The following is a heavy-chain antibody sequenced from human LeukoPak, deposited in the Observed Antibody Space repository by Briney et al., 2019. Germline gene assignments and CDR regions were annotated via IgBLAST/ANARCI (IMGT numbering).Heavy chain of an antibody. J-gene: IGHJ4*02. CDR2: MNPNSGNT. D-gene: IGHD3-10*01. CDR3: ARATERVLLWFGKKYYFDY. V-gene: IGHV1-8*01. CDR1: GYTFTSYD. Sequence: ASVKVSCKASGYTFTSYDINWVRQATGQGLEWMGWMNPNSGNTGYAQKFQGRVTMTRNTSISTAYMGLSSLRSEDTAVYYCARATERVLLWFGKKYYFDYWGQGTLVTVSS.